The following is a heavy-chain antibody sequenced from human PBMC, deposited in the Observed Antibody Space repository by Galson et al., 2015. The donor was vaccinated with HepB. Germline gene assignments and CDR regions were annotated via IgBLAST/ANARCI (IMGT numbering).Heavy chain of an antibody. V-gene: IGHV1-69*02. Sequence: SVKVSCKASGGTFNKYTISWVRQAPGQGLEWMGRIIPILGVINYAQKFQGRVTLTTDKSTNTAYMELSSLRSEDTAVYYCARAGDIVVVPAGNPHYYYYGMDVWGQGTTVTVSS. CDR1: GGTFNKYT. CDR3: ARAGDIVVVPAGNPHYYYYGMDV. CDR2: IIPILGVI. J-gene: IGHJ6*02. D-gene: IGHD2-2*01.